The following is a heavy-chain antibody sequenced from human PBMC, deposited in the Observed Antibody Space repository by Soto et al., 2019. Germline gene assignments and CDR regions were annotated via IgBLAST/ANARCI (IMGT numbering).Heavy chain of an antibody. D-gene: IGHD5-18*01. CDR3: AKVDTAMAYFNAMDV. CDR1: GLTLSTYV. V-gene: IGHV3-30*18. J-gene: IGHJ6*02. CDR2: ISYDGGNK. Sequence: GGSLRLSCSASGLTLSTYVMHWVRQAPGKGLEWVALISYDGGNKYYAESVKGRFTISRDNSKNTLYLQMNSLRTEDTAMYHCAKVDTAMAYFNAMDVWGQGTTVTVS.